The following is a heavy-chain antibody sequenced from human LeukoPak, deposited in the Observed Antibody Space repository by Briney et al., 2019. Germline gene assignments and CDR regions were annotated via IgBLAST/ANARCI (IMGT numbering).Heavy chain of an antibody. CDR1: GGSISGYY. CDR2: IYYSGST. D-gene: IGHD5-24*01. J-gene: IGHJ4*02. V-gene: IGHV4-59*08. Sequence: PSETLSLTCTVSGGSISGYYWSWIRQPPGKGLEWIGYIYYSGSTNYNPSLKSRVTMSVDTSKNQFSLNLSSVTAADTAVYYCARLADGHNLRYFDYWGQGTLVTVSS. CDR3: ARLADGHNLRYFDY.